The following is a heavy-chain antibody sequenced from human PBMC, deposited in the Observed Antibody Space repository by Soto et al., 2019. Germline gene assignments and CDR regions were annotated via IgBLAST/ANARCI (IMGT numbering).Heavy chain of an antibody. CDR1: GYTFTSYG. J-gene: IGHJ5*02. D-gene: IGHD3-22*01. CDR2: ISAYNGNT. V-gene: IGHV1-18*01. Sequence: GASVKVSCKASGYTFTSYGISWVRQAPGQGLEWMGWISAYNGNTNYAQKLQCRVTMTTDTSTSTAYMELSSLRSDDTAVYYCARDHYYDSSGQGYNWFDPWGQGTLVTAPQ. CDR3: ARDHYYDSSGQGYNWFDP.